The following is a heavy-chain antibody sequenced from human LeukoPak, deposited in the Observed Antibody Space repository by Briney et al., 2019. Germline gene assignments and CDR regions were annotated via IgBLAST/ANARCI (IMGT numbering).Heavy chain of an antibody. CDR2: MNPNSGNT. J-gene: IGHJ6*03. V-gene: IGHV1-8*03. D-gene: IGHD6-13*01. Sequence: GASVKVSCKASGYTFTSYDINWVRQATGQGLEWMGWMNPNSGNTGYAQKFQGRVTITRNTSISTAYMELSSLRSEDTAVYYCAIMYSSSWYNDGWYMDVWGKGTTVTVSS. CDR1: GYTFTSYD. CDR3: AIMYSSSWYNDGWYMDV.